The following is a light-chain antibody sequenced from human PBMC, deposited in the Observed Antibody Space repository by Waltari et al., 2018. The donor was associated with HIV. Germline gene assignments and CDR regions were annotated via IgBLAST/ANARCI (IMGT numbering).Light chain of an antibody. CDR2: STN. J-gene: IGLJ3*02. V-gene: IGLV8-61*01. CDR1: SGSVSTSYY. Sequence: QTVVTQEPSFSVSPGGTVTLTCGLSSGSVSTSYYPSWYQQTPGQAPRTLIHSTNTRSSGVPDRFSGSILGNRAALTITGAQADDESDYYCVLYMGSGIWVFGGGTK. CDR3: VLYMGSGIWV.